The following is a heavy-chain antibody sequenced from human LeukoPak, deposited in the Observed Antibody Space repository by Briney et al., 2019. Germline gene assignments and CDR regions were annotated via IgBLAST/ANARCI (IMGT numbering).Heavy chain of an antibody. J-gene: IGHJ4*02. V-gene: IGHV3-23*01. CDR2: ISGSGGST. CDR3: AMSYYYDSSGYPPDY. CDR1: GFTFSSYA. D-gene: IGHD3-22*01. Sequence: AGGSLRLSCAASGFTFSSYAMSWVRQAPGKGLEWVSAISGSGGSTYYADSVKGRFTISRDNSKNTLYLQMNSLRAEDTAVYYCAMSYYYDSSGYPPDYWGQGTLVTVSS.